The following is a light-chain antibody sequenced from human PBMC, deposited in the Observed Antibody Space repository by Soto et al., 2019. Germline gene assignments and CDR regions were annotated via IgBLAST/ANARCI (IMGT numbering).Light chain of an antibody. Sequence: QPVLTQSPSASASLGASVKLTCTLSSGHSNYAIAWHQQQPEKGPRYLMKLNSDGSHSKGDGIPDRFSGSGSGAERYLTISSLQSEDEADYYCQTWDTGILVFGGGTKLTVL. CDR1: SGHSNYA. V-gene: IGLV4-69*01. CDR2: LNSDGSH. J-gene: IGLJ2*01. CDR3: QTWDTGILV.